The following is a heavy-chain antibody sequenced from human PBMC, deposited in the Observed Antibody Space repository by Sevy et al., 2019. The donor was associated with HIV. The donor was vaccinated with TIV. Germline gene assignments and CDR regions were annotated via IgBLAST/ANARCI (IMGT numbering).Heavy chain of an antibody. V-gene: IGHV1-18*01. CDR2: ISAYNGNT. Sequence: ASVKVSCKASGYTFTSYGISWVRQAPGQGLEWMGWISAYNGNTNYPQKLQGRVTMTTDTSTSTAYMELRSLRSDDTAVYYCARRKKYYYDSSGYLGFMDVWGQGTTVTVSS. J-gene: IGHJ6*02. CDR1: GYTFTSYG. D-gene: IGHD3-22*01. CDR3: ARRKKYYYDSSGYLGFMDV.